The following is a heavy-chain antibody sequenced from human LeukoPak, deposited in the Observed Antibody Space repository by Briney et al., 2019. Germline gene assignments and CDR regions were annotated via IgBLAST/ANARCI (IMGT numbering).Heavy chain of an antibody. J-gene: IGHJ4*02. Sequence: PGGSLRLSCAASGFTFSSYAMSWVRQAPGKGLERVSAISGSGGSTYYADSVKGRFTISRDNSKNTLYLQMNSLRAEDTAVYYCAKDRSLLVVVAATSDYWGQGTLVTVSS. CDR3: AKDRSLLVVVAATSDY. CDR1: GFTFSSYA. V-gene: IGHV3-23*01. D-gene: IGHD2-15*01. CDR2: ISGSGGST.